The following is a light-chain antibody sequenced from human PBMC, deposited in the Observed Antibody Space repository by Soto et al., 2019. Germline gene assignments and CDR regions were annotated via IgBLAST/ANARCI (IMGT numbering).Light chain of an antibody. CDR3: SAYTARSTLV. V-gene: IGLV2-14*01. Sequence: QSVLTEPACVSVSAGQSITVSCSGTMRDVGAYNLVSWYQQHPGTAPKLIIYEVRNRPSGISSRFSGSRSGNTASLTISGLQSEDEGDYYCSAYTARSTLVFGGGTKVTVL. J-gene: IGLJ3*02. CDR1: MRDVGAYNL. CDR2: EVR.